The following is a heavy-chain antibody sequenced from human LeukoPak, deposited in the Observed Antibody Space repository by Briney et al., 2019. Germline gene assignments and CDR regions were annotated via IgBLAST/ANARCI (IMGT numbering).Heavy chain of an antibody. CDR2: ISGSGGST. J-gene: IGHJ4*02. Sequence: GGSLRLSCAASGFTLSSYGMSWVRQAPGKGLEWVSAISGSGGSTYYADSVKGRFTISRDNSKNTLYLQMNSLRAEDTAVYYCAKYITGSGYTNWGQGTLVTVSS. CDR3: AKYITGSGYTN. V-gene: IGHV3-23*01. CDR1: GFTLSSYG. D-gene: IGHD3-3*01.